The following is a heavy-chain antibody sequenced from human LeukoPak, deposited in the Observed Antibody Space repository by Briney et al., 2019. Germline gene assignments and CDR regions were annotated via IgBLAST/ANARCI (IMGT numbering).Heavy chain of an antibody. D-gene: IGHD3-10*01. CDR1: GFTFSSYW. CDR2: INSDGSST. J-gene: IGHJ6*02. Sequence: GGSLRLSCAASGFTFSSYWMHWVRQAPGKGLVWVSRINSDGSSTSYADSVKGRFTISRDNAKNTLYLQMNSLRAEDTAVYYCARDLWFGEPRVYYYYGMDVWGQGTTVTVSS. CDR3: ARDLWFGEPRVYYYYGMDV. V-gene: IGHV3-74*01.